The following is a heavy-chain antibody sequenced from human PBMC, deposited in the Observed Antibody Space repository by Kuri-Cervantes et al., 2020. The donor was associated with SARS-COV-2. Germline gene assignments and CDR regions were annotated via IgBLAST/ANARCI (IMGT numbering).Heavy chain of an antibody. V-gene: IGHV3-11*06. D-gene: IGHD2-15*01. CDR1: GFSFSDYY. CDR2: ISSSTTYR. Sequence: GESLKISCAASGFSFSDYYMIWIRQAPGKGLEWVSYISSSTTYRNHADSVKGRFTISRDNAKNSLYLHMDSLRAEDSAVYTCARGGLCSGGSCYHYSYYMDVWGKGTTVTVSS. CDR3: ARGGLCSGGSCYHYSYYMDV. J-gene: IGHJ6*03.